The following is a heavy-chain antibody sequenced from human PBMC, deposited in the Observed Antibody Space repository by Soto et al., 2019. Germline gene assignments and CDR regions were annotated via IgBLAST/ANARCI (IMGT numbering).Heavy chain of an antibody. CDR1: GFTFSRYW. CDR3: ARVSGSYYPYNWFDP. CDR2: IYHSGST. Sequence: GSLRLSCAASGFTFSRYWMTWVRQAPGKGLEWIGEIYHSGSTNYNPSLKSRVTISVDKSKNQFSLKLSSVTAADTAVYYCARVSGSYYPYNWFDPWGQGTLVTVSS. D-gene: IGHD1-26*01. J-gene: IGHJ5*02. V-gene: IGHV4-4*02.